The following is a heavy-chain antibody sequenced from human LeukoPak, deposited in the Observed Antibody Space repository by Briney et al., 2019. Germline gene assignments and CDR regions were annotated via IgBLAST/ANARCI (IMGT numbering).Heavy chain of an antibody. V-gene: IGHV4-4*02. J-gene: IGHJ4*02. Sequence: SGTLSLTCGVSGGSISTTNWWTWVRQPPGEGLEWIGEVHLSGRTHYNPSLESRVTMSVDMSENHISLRLTSVTAADTAVYYCAREGGPYRPLDYSGQGTLVTVSS. CDR3: AREGGPYRPLDY. CDR2: VHLSGRT. CDR1: GGSISTTNW.